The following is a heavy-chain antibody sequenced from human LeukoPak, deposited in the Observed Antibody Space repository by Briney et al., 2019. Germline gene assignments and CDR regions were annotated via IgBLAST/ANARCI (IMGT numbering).Heavy chain of an antibody. Sequence: GGSLRLSCAVSGWSFSSYWMSWVRQVPGKGLEWVSSIKQDGSEKYYVDSVKGRFTISRDNAKNSLYLQMSNLRAEDTAVYFCARGGGLDVWGQGATVTVSS. CDR1: GWSFSSYW. J-gene: IGHJ6*02. V-gene: IGHV3-7*03. CDR2: IKQDGSEK. CDR3: ARGGGLDV. D-gene: IGHD3-16*01.